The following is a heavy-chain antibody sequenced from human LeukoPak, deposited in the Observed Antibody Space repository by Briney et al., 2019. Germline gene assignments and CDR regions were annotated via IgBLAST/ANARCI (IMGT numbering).Heavy chain of an antibody. D-gene: IGHD3-9*01. CDR3: ARDHYYDILTSHYYYYGMDV. Sequence: GGSLRLSCAASGFTFSGYAMNWVRQAPGKGLEWVSSISSSSSYIYYADSVKGRFTISRDNAKNSLYLQMNSLRAEDTAVYYCARDHYYDILTSHYYYYGMDVWGQGTTVTVSS. V-gene: IGHV3-21*01. CDR2: ISSSSSYI. J-gene: IGHJ6*02. CDR1: GFTFSGYA.